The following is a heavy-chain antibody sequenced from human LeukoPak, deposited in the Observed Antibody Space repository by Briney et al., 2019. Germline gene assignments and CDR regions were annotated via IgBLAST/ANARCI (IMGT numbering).Heavy chain of an antibody. D-gene: IGHD1-20*01. V-gene: IGHV3-30*03. CDR2: ISYDGSNK. Sequence: GGSLRLSCAASGFTFSSYGMHWVRQAPGKGLEWVAVISYDGSNKYYADSVKGRFTISRDNSKNTLYLQMNSLRAEDTAVYYCARDWSNWNDVRWFDPWGQGTLVTVSS. CDR3: ARDWSNWNDVRWFDP. CDR1: GFTFSSYG. J-gene: IGHJ5*02.